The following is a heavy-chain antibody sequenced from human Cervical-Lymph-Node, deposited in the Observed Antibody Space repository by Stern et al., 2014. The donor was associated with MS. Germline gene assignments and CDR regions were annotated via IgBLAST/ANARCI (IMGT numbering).Heavy chain of an antibody. D-gene: IGHD7-27*01. CDR2: FDPEQGET. CDR1: GHTLTELS. Sequence: QVQLAQSGAEAKKPGASVKVSCKVSGHTLTELSIHWVRQAPGKGLEWMGGFDPEQGETIYAQTFQGRVAMTEDTSTDTAYMELSNLRSDDAAMFYCVNWGFDFWGQGTLVAVSS. V-gene: IGHV1-24*01. J-gene: IGHJ4*02. CDR3: VNWGFDF.